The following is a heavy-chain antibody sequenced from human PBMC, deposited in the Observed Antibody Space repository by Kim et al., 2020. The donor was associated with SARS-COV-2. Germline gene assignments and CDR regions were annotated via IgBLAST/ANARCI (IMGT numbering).Heavy chain of an antibody. V-gene: IGHV5-51*01. CDR3: ARQGGRWELPHGDAFDI. Sequence: FQGQVTISADKSISTAYLQWSSLKASDTAMYYCARQGGRWELPHGDAFDIWGQGTMVTVSS. D-gene: IGHD1-26*01. J-gene: IGHJ3*02.